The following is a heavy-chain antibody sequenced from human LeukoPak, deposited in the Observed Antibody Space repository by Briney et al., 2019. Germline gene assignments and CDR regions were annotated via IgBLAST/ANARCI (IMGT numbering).Heavy chain of an antibody. Sequence: PGGSLRLSCATSGFTFSSYGMHWVRQAPGKGLEWVAVISYDGSNKYYADSVKGRFTISRDNSKNTLYLQMNSLRAEDTAVYYCAREGDTALDYWGQGTLVTVSS. J-gene: IGHJ4*02. CDR3: AREGDTALDY. CDR1: GFTFSSYG. V-gene: IGHV3-30*03. CDR2: ISYDGSNK. D-gene: IGHD5-18*01.